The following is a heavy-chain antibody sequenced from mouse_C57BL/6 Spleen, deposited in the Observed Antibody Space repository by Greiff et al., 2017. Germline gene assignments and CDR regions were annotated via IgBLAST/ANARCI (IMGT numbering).Heavy chain of an antibody. CDR1: GYTFTSYG. V-gene: IGHV1-81*01. Sequence: AQLQQSGAELARPGASVKLSCKASGYTFTSYGISWVKQRTGQGLEWIGEIYPRSGNTYYNEKFKGKATLTADKSSSTAYMELRSLTSEDSAVYFCARYYYGSSYGAMDYWGQGTSVTVSS. CDR2: IYPRSGNT. D-gene: IGHD1-1*01. CDR3: ARYYYGSSYGAMDY. J-gene: IGHJ4*01.